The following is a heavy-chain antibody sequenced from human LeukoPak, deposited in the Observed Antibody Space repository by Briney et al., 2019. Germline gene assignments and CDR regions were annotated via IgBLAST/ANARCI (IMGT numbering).Heavy chain of an antibody. CDR3: ASSSGSYYPLYYYYYYMDV. Sequence: ASVKVSCKASGYTFTGYYMHWVRQAPGQRLEWMGWINPNSGGTNYAQKFQGRVTMTRDTSISTAYMELSRLRSDDTAVYYCASSSGSYYPLYYYYYYMDVWGKGTTVTVSS. V-gene: IGHV1-2*02. D-gene: IGHD1-26*01. CDR1: GYTFTGYY. CDR2: INPNSGGT. J-gene: IGHJ6*03.